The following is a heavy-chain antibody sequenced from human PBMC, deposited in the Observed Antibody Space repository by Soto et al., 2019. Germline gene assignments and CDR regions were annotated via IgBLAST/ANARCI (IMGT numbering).Heavy chain of an antibody. CDR1: GGSISSSSYY. V-gene: IGHV4-39*01. Sequence: QLQLQESGPGLVKPSETLSLTCTVSGGSISSSSYYWGWIRQPPGKGLEWIGSIYYSGSTYYNPSLKSRVTISVDTSKNQFSLKLSSVTAADTAVYYCARHSPGGVYCSGGSCYTAFDIWGQGTMVTVSS. D-gene: IGHD2-15*01. J-gene: IGHJ3*02. CDR2: IYYSGST. CDR3: ARHSPGGVYCSGGSCYTAFDI.